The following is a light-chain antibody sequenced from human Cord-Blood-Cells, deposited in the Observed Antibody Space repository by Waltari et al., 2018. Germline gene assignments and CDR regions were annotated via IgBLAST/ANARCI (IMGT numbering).Light chain of an antibody. J-gene: IGLJ3*02. Sequence: QSALTQPASVSGSPGQSITISCTGTSSDVGGYNYVSWYQQHPGKAPKLMIYEVSNRPSEVSNRFSGSKSGNPASLTISGLQAEDEADYYCSSYTSSSTWVFGGGTKLTVL. CDR1: SSDVGGYNY. V-gene: IGLV2-14*01. CDR3: SSYTSSSTWV. CDR2: EVS.